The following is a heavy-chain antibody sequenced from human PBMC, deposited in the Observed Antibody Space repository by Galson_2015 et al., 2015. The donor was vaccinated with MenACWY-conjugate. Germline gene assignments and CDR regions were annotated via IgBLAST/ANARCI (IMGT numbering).Heavy chain of an antibody. V-gene: IGHV4-39*01. Sequence: TCTVSCGSISSSSYFWGWIRQPPGKGLEWIGTISYSGSTHYNPSLNNRVTVSADTSKNQFSLNVNSVTAADTALYYCARRSARLTLGAFDIWGQGTMVTVSS. CDR2: ISYSGST. J-gene: IGHJ3*02. CDR1: CGSISSSSYF. D-gene: IGHD4-23*01. CDR3: ARRSARLTLGAFDI.